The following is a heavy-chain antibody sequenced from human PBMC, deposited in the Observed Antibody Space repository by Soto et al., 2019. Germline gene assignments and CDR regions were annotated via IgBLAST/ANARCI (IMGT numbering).Heavy chain of an antibody. V-gene: IGHV4-4*07. D-gene: IGHD2-2*01. CDR3: ARGASLHREGFSY. J-gene: IGHJ4*02. Sequence: SETLSLTCSVSGGSISRYYSSWIRQPAGKGLEWIGRIYTSGSTNYSPSLKSRVTMSVDTSKNQFSLKLSSVTAADTAVYYCARGASLHREGFSYRGPGSLVPGSS. CDR2: IYTSGST. CDR1: GGSISRYY.